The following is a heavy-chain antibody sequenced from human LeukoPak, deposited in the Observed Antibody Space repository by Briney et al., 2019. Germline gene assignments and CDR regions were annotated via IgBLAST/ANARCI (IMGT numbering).Heavy chain of an antibody. Sequence: PGRSLRLSCAASGFTFSSYWMSWVRQAPGKGLEWVANIKQDGSEKFYVDSVKGRFTISRDNAKNSLYLQMNSLRAEDTAVYYCARGYYYGSGSYYFDYWGQGTLVTVSS. CDR1: GFTFSSYW. CDR2: IKQDGSEK. CDR3: ARGYYYGSGSYYFDY. J-gene: IGHJ4*02. D-gene: IGHD3-10*01. V-gene: IGHV3-7*01.